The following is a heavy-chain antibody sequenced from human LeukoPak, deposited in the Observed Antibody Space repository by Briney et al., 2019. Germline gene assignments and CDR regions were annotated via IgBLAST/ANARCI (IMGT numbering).Heavy chain of an antibody. D-gene: IGHD6-19*01. CDR2: IYTSGST. CDR1: GGSISSGSYY. V-gene: IGHV4-61*02. CDR3: ARGYTSGWVTSLDC. J-gene: IGHJ4*02. Sequence: SETLSLTCTVSGGSISSGSYYWSWIRQPAGKGLEWIGRIYTSGSTNYNPSLKSRVTISVDTSKNQFSLKLSSVTATDTAVYYCARGYTSGWVTSLDCWGQGTLVTVSS.